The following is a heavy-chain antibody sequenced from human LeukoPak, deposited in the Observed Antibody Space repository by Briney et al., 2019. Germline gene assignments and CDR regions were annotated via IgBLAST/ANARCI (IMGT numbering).Heavy chain of an antibody. Sequence: SETLSLTCTVSGYSISSGYYWGWIRQPPGKGLEWIGSIYNSGSTYYNPSLKSRVTISVDTSKNQFSLKLSSVTAADTAVYYCARESSIAVAGDAFDIWGQGTMVTVSS. CDR1: GYSISSGYY. D-gene: IGHD6-19*01. V-gene: IGHV4-38-2*02. J-gene: IGHJ3*02. CDR2: IYNSGST. CDR3: ARESSIAVAGDAFDI.